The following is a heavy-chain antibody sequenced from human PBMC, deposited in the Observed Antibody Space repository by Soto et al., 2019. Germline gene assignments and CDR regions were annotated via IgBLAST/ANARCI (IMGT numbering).Heavy chain of an antibody. Sequence: QVQLVQSGAEVKESGASVKVSCKASGYTFSGYYIHWVRQAPGQAPEWVGEIGPKRGDTRYAQKFQGSVTMTKDTSITTVYMELRNLSPDDTAVYFCGRGRSGEIVIFYWGQGTLVTVHS. CDR3: GRGRSGEIVIFY. CDR2: IGPKRGDT. CDR1: GYTFSGYY. J-gene: IGHJ4*02. D-gene: IGHD5-12*01. V-gene: IGHV1-2*02.